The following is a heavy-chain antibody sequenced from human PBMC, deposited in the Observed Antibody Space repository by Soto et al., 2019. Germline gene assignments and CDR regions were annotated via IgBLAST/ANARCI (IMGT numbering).Heavy chain of an antibody. D-gene: IGHD3-22*01. CDR1: GYSFTSYW. CDR2: IYPGGSDT. Sequence: PGESLKISCKGSGYSFTSYWIGWVRQMPGKGLEWMGIIYPGGSDTRYSSSFQGQVTISVDKSMSTAYLQWSGLKASDTAMYYCVRLTYDSSGYYQPTCDYWGQGTQVTVSS. V-gene: IGHV5-51*01. CDR3: VRLTYDSSGYYQPTCDY. J-gene: IGHJ4*02.